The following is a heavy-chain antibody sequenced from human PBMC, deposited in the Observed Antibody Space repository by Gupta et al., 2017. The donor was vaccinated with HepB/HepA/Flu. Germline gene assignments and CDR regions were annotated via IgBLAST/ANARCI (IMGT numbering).Heavy chain of an antibody. CDR1: GFTFSNYA. CDR3: ARDHAQWEVLQQSLCYFDY. V-gene: IGHV3-30-3*01. CDR2: ISYDGNNK. J-gene: IGHJ4*02. Sequence: QVQLVESGGGVVQPGRSLRLSCAASGFTFSNYAMHWVRQAPGEGLEWVAVISYDGNNKYYADSVKGRFTISRDDSKNTLYLQMNSLRAEDTAVYYCARDHAQWEVLQQSLCYFDYWGQGTLVTVSS. D-gene: IGHD1-26*01.